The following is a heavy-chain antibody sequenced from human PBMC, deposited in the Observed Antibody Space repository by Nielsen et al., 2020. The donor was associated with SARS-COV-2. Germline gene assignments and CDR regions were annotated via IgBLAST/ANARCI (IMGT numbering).Heavy chain of an antibody. CDR2: IRSKANIYAT. CDR1: GFTFSGSS. J-gene: IGHJ3*02. Sequence: GGSLRLSCAASGFTFSGSSMHWVRQASGKGLEWIGRIRSKANIYATAYAASVKGRFTISRDDSKNTAYLQMNSLRTEDTAIYYCTRVNPISGSWFDAFDIWGQGTPVTVSS. CDR3: TRVNPISGSWFDAFDI. V-gene: IGHV3-73*01. D-gene: IGHD6-13*01.